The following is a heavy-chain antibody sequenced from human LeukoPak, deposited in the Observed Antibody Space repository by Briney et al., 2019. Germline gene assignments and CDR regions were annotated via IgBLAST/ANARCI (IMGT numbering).Heavy chain of an antibody. V-gene: IGHV3-23*01. J-gene: IGHJ4*02. CDR2: ISGSGGST. CDR3: AKVCTDGSCCY. D-gene: IGHD2-15*01. Sequence: GGSLRLSCAASGFTFSSYAMSWVRQAPGKGLEWVSAISGSGGSTYYAESVKGRFTISRDNSKNTLFLQMNSLRAEDTAVYYCAKVCTDGSCCYWGQGTLVTVSS. CDR1: GFTFSSYA.